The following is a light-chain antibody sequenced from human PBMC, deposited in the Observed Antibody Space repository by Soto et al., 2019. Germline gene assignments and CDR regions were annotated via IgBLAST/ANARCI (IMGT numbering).Light chain of an antibody. Sequence: DIQMTQSPSTLSASVGDRVTITCRASRSISSWLAWYQQKPGKVPKLLIYKASSLESGVPSRFSGSGSGTEFTLTISSLQPDDFATYYCQQYDSYLWTFGQGTKVEIK. V-gene: IGKV1-5*03. CDR1: RSISSW. CDR2: KAS. CDR3: QQYDSYLWT. J-gene: IGKJ1*01.